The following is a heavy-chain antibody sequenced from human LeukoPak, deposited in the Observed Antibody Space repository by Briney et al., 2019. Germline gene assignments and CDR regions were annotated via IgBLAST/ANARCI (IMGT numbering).Heavy chain of an antibody. V-gene: IGHV3-23*01. Sequence: GGSLRLSCAASGFTFSSYAMSWVRQAPGKGLEWVSAISGSGGSTYYADSVKGRFTISRDNSKNTLYLQMNSLRAEDTAVYYCAKDIRSTPNYDFWSGYTYYFDYWGQGTLVTASS. D-gene: IGHD3-3*01. CDR1: GFTFSSYA. J-gene: IGHJ4*02. CDR2: ISGSGGST. CDR3: AKDIRSTPNYDFWSGYTYYFDY.